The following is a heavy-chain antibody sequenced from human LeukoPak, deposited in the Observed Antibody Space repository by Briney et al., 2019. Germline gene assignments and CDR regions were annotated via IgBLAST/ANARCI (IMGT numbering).Heavy chain of an antibody. V-gene: IGHV4-34*01. CDR3: ARARVNGKFDS. CDR1: GESFSGYY. J-gene: IGHJ4*02. CDR2: INHSGSS. D-gene: IGHD3-22*01. Sequence: SETLSLTCAVYGESFSGYYWSWIRQPPGKGLEWIGEINHSGSSNYNPSLKSRVTISVDTSKNQFSLKLNSVTAADTALYFCARARVNGKFDSWGQGALVTVSS.